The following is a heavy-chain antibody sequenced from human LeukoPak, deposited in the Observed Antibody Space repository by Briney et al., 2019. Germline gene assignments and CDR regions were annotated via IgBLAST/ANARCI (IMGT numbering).Heavy chain of an antibody. V-gene: IGHV3-30*18. J-gene: IGHJ4*02. D-gene: IGHD2-21*01. CDR1: GFTFSTYG. CDR3: AKEVSIISRGLDY. CDR2: ISYDGSNK. Sequence: GGSLRLSCAASGFTFSTYGMHWVRQAPGKGLKWVAVISYDGSNKYYADSVKGRFTISRDNSKNTLYLQMNSLRAEDTAVYYCAKEVSIISRGLDYWGRGILVTVSS.